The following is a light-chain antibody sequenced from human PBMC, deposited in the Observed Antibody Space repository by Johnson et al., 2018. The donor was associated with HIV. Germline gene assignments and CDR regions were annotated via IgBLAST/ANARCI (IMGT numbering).Light chain of an antibody. CDR2: ENN. V-gene: IGLV1-51*02. J-gene: IGLJ1*01. CDR1: SSNIGNNY. Sequence: QSVLTQPPSVSAAPGQKVTISCSGSSSNIGNNYVSWYQQLPGTAPKLLIYENNKRPSGIPDRFSGSKSGTSATLGITGLQTGDEADYYCGTWDSSLGVFGTWTKVTV. CDR3: GTWDSSLGV.